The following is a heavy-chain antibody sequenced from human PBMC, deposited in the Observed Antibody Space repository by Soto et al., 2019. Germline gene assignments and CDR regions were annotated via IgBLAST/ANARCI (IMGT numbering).Heavy chain of an antibody. J-gene: IGHJ4*02. CDR1: GFTFNNYA. Sequence: PGGSLRLSCAASGFTFNNYAMHWVRQAPGKGLEWVAFISSDGSDKYYGDSVKGRFTISRDKSRNTLYLQMNSLRPEDTAGYYCEKDSSEGYFDYWGQGTLVTVSS. CDR3: EKDSSEGYFDY. V-gene: IGHV3-30*18. CDR2: ISSDGSDK.